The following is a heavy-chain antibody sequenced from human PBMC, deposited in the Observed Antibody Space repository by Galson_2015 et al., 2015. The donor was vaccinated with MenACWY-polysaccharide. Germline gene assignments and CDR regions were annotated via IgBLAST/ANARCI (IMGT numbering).Heavy chain of an antibody. Sequence: TLSLTCTVSGGSISSGSYYWSWIRQPAGKGLEWIGRIYTSGSTNYNPSLKSRVTISVDTSKNQFSLKLSSVTAADTAVYYCARHRIAVAGTTSDYWGQGTLVTVSS. V-gene: IGHV4-61*02. CDR2: IYTSGST. CDR3: ARHRIAVAGTTSDY. J-gene: IGHJ4*02. D-gene: IGHD6-19*01. CDR1: GGSISSGSYY.